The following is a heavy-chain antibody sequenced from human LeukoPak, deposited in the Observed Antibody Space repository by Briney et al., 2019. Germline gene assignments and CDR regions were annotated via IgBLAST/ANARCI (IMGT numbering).Heavy chain of an antibody. Sequence: SETLSLTCAVYGESFSGYFWNWIRQPPGKGLEWIGEINHSGSTSNHNPSLKSRVTMLVDTSKNQFSLKLSSVTAADTAVYYCARKSGYARDYWGQGNLVTVSS. CDR2: INHSGSTS. V-gene: IGHV4-34*01. D-gene: IGHD5-12*01. J-gene: IGHJ4*02. CDR3: ARKSGYARDY. CDR1: GESFSGYF.